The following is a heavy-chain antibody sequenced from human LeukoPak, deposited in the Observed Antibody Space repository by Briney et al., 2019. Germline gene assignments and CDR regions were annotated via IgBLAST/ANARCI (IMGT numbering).Heavy chain of an antibody. Sequence: PSEALSLTCAVYGGSFSGYYWNWIRQSPGKGLEWIGEINHSGSTNYNPSLKSRVTISVDTSKNQFSLKLSSVTAADTAVYYCARQKPYGSGSHYNWFDPWGQGTLVTVSS. CDR1: GGSFSGYY. D-gene: IGHD3-10*01. J-gene: IGHJ5*02. CDR3: ARQKPYGSGSHYNWFDP. CDR2: INHSGST. V-gene: IGHV4-34*01.